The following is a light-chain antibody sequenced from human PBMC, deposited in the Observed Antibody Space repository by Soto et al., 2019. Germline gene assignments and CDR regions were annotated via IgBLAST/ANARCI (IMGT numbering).Light chain of an antibody. CDR2: DAS. CDR3: QQRGNWIT. Sequence: EIVLTQSPATLPLSPGERATLSCRASQSVSSYLAWYQQKPGQAPRLLIYDASNRATGIPARFSASGSGTDFTLTISSLEPEDSAVYYCQQRGNWITFGPGTRLESK. V-gene: IGKV3-11*01. CDR1: QSVSSY. J-gene: IGKJ5*01.